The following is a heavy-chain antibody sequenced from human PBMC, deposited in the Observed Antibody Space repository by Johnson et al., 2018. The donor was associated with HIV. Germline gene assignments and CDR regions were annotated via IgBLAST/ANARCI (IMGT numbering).Heavy chain of an antibody. D-gene: IGHD3-22*01. CDR2: IKQDGSEK. CDR1: GFTFSREN. Sequence: VHLVESGGGVVQPGMSLRLSYADSGFTFSRENMHWVRQAPDKGLHWVANIKQDGSEKYYVDSVKGRFTISRDNAKNSLYLQMNSLRAEDTAVYYCAKDVGNYWPNAFDIWGQGTTVTVSS. CDR3: AKDVGNYWPNAFDI. J-gene: IGHJ3*02. V-gene: IGHV3-7*01.